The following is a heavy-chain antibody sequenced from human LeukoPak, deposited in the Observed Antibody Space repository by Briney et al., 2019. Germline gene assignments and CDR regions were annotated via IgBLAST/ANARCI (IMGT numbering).Heavy chain of an antibody. V-gene: IGHV4-34*01. D-gene: IGHD3-22*01. CDR1: GGSFSGYY. CDR2: INHSGST. Sequence: SETLSPTCAVYGGSFSGYYWSWIRQPPGKGLEWIGEINHSGSTNYNPSLKSRVTISVDTSKNQFSLKLSSVTAADTAVYYCARTPPGGYYDSSGYDYWGQGTLVTVSS. CDR3: ARTPPGGYYDSSGYDY. J-gene: IGHJ4*02.